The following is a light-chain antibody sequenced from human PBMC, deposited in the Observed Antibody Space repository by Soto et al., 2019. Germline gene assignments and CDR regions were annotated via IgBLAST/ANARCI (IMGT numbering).Light chain of an antibody. J-gene: IGKJ2*01. CDR2: GAS. CDR3: QQYGSSPYT. V-gene: IGKV3-20*01. CDR1: QSVSSSY. Sequence: EIVLTQSPGTLSLSPGERATRSCRASQSVSSSYLAWYQQKPGQAPRLLIYGASSRATGIPDRFSGSGSGTDFTLTISRLEPEDFAVYYCQQYGSSPYTFGQGNKLEIQ.